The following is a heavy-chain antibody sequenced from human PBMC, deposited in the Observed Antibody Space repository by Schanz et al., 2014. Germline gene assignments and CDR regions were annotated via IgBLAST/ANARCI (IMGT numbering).Heavy chain of an antibody. CDR2: ISGSGGST. D-gene: IGHD2-21*02. CDR3: ARPSDSSWYMDV. CDR1: GFTFATYA. Sequence: EVKLLESGGGLVQPGGSLRLSCAASGFTFATYAMSWVRQAPGKGLEWVSGISGSGGSTVYADSVKGRFTISRDNAKNSLYLQMNSLRAEDTGVYYCARPSDSSWYMDVWGKGTTVTVSS. J-gene: IGHJ6*03. V-gene: IGHV3-23*01.